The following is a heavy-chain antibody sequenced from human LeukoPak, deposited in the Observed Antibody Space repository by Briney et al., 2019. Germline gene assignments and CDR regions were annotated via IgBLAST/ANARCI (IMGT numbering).Heavy chain of an antibody. Sequence: GRSLRLSCAASGFTFNSYGMHWVRQAPGKGLEWVAVISYDGSNKYYADSVKGRFTISRDNSKNTLYLQMNSLRAEDTAVYYCAKTSAAAWTGDAFDIWGQGTMVTVSS. CDR1: GFTFNSYG. J-gene: IGHJ3*02. V-gene: IGHV3-30*18. CDR2: ISYDGSNK. D-gene: IGHD6-13*01. CDR3: AKTSAAAWTGDAFDI.